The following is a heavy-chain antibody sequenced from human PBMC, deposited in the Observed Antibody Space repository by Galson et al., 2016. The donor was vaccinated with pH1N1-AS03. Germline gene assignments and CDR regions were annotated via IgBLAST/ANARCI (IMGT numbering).Heavy chain of an antibody. CDR3: VRDMGTTTAASGF. D-gene: IGHD6-13*01. CDR1: GFTFDYYA. Sequence: SLRLSCAATGFTFDYYAMHWIRQRPGKGLEWVSGIRWDGATGYADSVQGRFTISRDQAKTSLYLRMTSLKIEDTALYYCVRDMGTTTAASGFWGQGILVTVSS. CDR2: IRWDGAT. J-gene: IGHJ4*02. V-gene: IGHV3-9*01.